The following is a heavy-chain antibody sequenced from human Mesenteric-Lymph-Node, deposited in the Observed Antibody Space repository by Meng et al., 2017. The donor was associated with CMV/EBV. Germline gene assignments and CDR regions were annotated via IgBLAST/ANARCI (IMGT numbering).Heavy chain of an antibody. V-gene: IGHV3-15*05. CDR2: IKSKGDGGTT. CDR1: GFTFSNTW. Sequence: GESLKISCAASGFTFSNTWMTWVRQAPGKGLEWVGRIKSKGDGGTTEYAAPVKGRFTISRDNSKNTLYLQMNSLRAEDTAVYYCARNDFSNYYYGVDVWGQGTTVTVSS. CDR3: ARNDFSNYYYGVDV. J-gene: IGHJ6*02. D-gene: IGHD1-1*01.